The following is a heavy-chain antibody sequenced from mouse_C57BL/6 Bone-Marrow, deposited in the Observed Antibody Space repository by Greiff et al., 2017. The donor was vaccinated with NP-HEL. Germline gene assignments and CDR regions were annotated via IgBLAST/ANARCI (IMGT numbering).Heavy chain of an antibody. CDR1: GYTFTSYW. D-gene: IGHD1-1*01. CDR2: IYPGSGST. J-gene: IGHJ3*01. V-gene: IGHV1-55*01. Sequence: VQLQQPGAELVKPGASVKMSCKASGYTFTSYWITWVKQRPGQGLEWIGDIYPGSGSTYYNEKFKSKATLTVDTSSSTAYMQLSSLTSEDSAVYYCAREGYYGSSSWFAYWGQGTLVTVSA. CDR3: AREGYYGSSSWFAY.